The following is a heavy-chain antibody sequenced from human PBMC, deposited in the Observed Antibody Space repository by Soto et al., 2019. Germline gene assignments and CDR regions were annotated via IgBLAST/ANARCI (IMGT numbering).Heavy chain of an antibody. CDR3: ARAAPDCGGDCYFDY. D-gene: IGHD2-21*02. J-gene: IGHJ4*02. CDR2: ISYDGSNK. Sequence: QVQLVESGGGVVQPGRSLRLSCAASGFTFSSYAMHWVRQAPGKGLEWVAVISYDGSNKYYADSVKGRFTISRDNSKNPLYLQMNSLRAEDTAVYYCARAAPDCGGDCYFDYWGQGTLVTVSS. CDR1: GFTFSSYA. V-gene: IGHV3-30-3*01.